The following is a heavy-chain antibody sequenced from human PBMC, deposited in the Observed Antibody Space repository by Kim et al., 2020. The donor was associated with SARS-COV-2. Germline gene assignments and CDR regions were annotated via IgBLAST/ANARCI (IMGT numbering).Heavy chain of an antibody. CDR3: GRDYDSSGYRTQWFDP. J-gene: IGHJ5*02. D-gene: IGHD3-22*01. V-gene: IGHV1-18*01. CDR2: IGAYNGNT. Sequence: ASVKVSCKASGYTFTNYGISWVRQAPGQGLEWMGWIGAYNGNTKYPGKFQGRVTMTTDTSTTTAYMELRSLRSDDTAVYYCGRDYDSSGYRTQWFDPWGQGTLVTVSS. CDR1: GYTFTNYG.